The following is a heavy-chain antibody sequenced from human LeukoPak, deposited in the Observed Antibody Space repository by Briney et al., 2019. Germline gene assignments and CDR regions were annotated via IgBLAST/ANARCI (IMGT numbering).Heavy chain of an antibody. J-gene: IGHJ4*02. V-gene: IGHV3-48*02. CDR2: ISSSSSTI. CDR3: ASFQYYDILTGPNPDY. Sequence: GGSLRLSCAASGFTFSSYSMNWVRQAPGKGLEWVSYISSSSSTIYYADSVKGGFTISRDNAKNSLYLQMNSLRDEDTAVYYCASFQYYDILTGPNPDYWGQGTLVTVSS. CDR1: GFTFSSYS. D-gene: IGHD3-9*01.